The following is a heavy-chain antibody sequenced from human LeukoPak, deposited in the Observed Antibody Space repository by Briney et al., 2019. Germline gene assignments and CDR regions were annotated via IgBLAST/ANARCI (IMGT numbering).Heavy chain of an antibody. CDR1: GYTFTSYG. CDR2: ISAYTGNK. D-gene: IGHD1-26*01. J-gene: IGHJ3*02. CDR3: ARDLIVGATLAGGHDAFDI. V-gene: IGHV1-18*01. Sequence: SVTVSCKASGYTFTSYGISWVRQVPGQGLEGMGWISAYTGNKNYAQNLQGRVTITTDTSTRTAYMDLRSLRSDDTAVYYCARDLIVGATLAGGHDAFDIWGQGTMVTVSS.